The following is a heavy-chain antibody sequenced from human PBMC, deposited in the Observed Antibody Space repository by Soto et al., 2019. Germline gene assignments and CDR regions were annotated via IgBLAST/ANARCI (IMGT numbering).Heavy chain of an antibody. CDR3: ARVADYYDTSGYFSVVD. D-gene: IGHD3-22*01. CDR1: GFSFSDDN. V-gene: IGHV3-21*01. Sequence: WSLSLSCAASGFSFSDDNMNWIRQAPGKGLEWVSSIISSGSFIYYSDSLKGRFTISRDNAKNSLYLQMNSLIAEDTALYYCARVADYYDTSGYFSVVDWGQGTLVTVSS. J-gene: IGHJ4*02. CDR2: IISSGSFI.